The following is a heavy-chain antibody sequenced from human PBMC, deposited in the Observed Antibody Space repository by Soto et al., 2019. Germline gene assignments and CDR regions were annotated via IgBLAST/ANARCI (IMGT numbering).Heavy chain of an antibody. J-gene: IGHJ4*02. Sequence: QVQLVQSGAEVKKPGASVKVSCKASGYTFTSYGISWVRQAPGQGLEWMGWISAYNGNTNYAQKLQGRVTMTTDTSTSTDYMELRSLRSDDTAVYYCARVPPGSGSSEEVDYWGQGTLVTVSS. D-gene: IGHD1-26*01. CDR3: ARVPPGSGSSEEVDY. CDR1: GYTFTSYG. CDR2: ISAYNGNT. V-gene: IGHV1-18*01.